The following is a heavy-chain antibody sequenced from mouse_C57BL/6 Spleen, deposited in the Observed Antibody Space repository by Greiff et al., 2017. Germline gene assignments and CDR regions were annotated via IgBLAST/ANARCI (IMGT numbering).Heavy chain of an antibody. CDR1: GYTFTSYW. Sequence: QVQLKQPGAELVKPGASVKLSCKASGYTFTSYWMHWVKQRPGQGLEWIGMIHPDSGSTNYNEKFKSKATLTADKSSSTAYMQLSSLTSEDSAVYYCARYPITTVVAGDYWGKGTTLTVSS. CDR3: ARYPITTVVAGDY. V-gene: IGHV1-64*01. D-gene: IGHD1-1*01. CDR2: IHPDSGST. J-gene: IGHJ2*01.